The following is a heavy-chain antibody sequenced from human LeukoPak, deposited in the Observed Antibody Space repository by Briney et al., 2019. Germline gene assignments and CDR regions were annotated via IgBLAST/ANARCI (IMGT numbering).Heavy chain of an antibody. CDR2: TNPNSGGT. Sequence: ASVKVSCKAAGYTFTGYYMHWVRQAPGQGLEWMGWTNPNSGGTNYAQKFQARVTMTMDTSISTAYMELSRLRSDNTAVYYCARPIADGVRDYWGQGTLVTVSS. V-gene: IGHV1-2*02. CDR1: GYTFTGYY. D-gene: IGHD6-13*01. J-gene: IGHJ4*02. CDR3: ARPIADGVRDY.